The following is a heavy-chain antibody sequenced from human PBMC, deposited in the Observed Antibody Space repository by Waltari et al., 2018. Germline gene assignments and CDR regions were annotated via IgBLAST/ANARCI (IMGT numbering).Heavy chain of an antibody. CDR2: INPKSGDT. D-gene: IGHD2-8*01. CDR1: GYLFIDHY. Sequence: QVPLVQSGAEVTKPGASVKVSCKASGYLFIDHYFPWTRQAPGQGLEWMGWINPKSGDTHYAQKFQGRLIMTRDTSISTAYMELSSLTSDDTAVYYCARGGTNVLESVVPKVPFNYWGQGTLVTVSS. CDR3: ARGGTNVLESVVPKVPFNY. J-gene: IGHJ4*02. V-gene: IGHV1-2*02.